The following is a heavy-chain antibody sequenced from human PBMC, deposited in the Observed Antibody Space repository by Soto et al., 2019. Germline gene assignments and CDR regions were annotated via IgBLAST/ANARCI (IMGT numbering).Heavy chain of an antibody. CDR1: GGTFSSYA. CDR3: ARGGLDSSGSNWFDP. Sequence: SLKVSCKASGGTFSSYAISWVRQVPGQGLEWMGGIIPIFGTANYAQKFQGRVTITADKSTSTAYMELSSLRSEDTAVYYCARGGLDSSGSNWFDPWGQGTLVTVSS. D-gene: IGHD3-22*01. V-gene: IGHV1-69*06. CDR2: IIPIFGTA. J-gene: IGHJ5*02.